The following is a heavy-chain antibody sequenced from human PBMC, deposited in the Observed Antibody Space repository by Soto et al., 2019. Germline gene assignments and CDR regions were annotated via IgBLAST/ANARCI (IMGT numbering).Heavy chain of an antibody. Sequence: ASVKVSCKASGYTFTSYAMHWVRQAPGQRLEWMGWINAGNGNTKYSQKFQGRVTITRDTSASTAYMELSSLRSEDTAVYYCARVGYDFWSGYYPTHTYFDYWGQGTLVTVSS. V-gene: IGHV1-3*01. J-gene: IGHJ4*02. CDR1: GYTFTSYA. D-gene: IGHD3-3*01. CDR2: INAGNGNT. CDR3: ARVGYDFWSGYYPTHTYFDY.